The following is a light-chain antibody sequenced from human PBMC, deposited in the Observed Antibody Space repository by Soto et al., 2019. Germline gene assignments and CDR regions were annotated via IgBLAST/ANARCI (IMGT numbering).Light chain of an antibody. CDR1: QGIRNG. Sequence: DIQMTQSPSTLSASVGDRVTITCRASQGIRNGFGWYQQKLGKAPKRLIYAASILQSGVPSRFSGSGSGTEFTLTISSLQPDDFATYYCLQHNTYPPVLGQGTKLEIK. V-gene: IGKV1-17*01. J-gene: IGKJ2*01. CDR3: LQHNTYPPV. CDR2: AAS.